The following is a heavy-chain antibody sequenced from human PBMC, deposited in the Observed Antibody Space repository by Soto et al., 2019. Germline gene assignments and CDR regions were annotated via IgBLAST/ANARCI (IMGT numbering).Heavy chain of an antibody. CDR1: GFTFSSYA. J-gene: IGHJ6*02. Sequence: PVGSLRLSCAASGFTFSSYAMHWVRQAPGKGLEWVAVISYDGSNKYYADSVKGRFTISRDNSKNTLYLQMNSLRAEDTAVYYCARGETSPGFWSGYYNYYYYYGMDVWGQGTTVTVSS. CDR3: ARGETSPGFWSGYYNYYYYYGMDV. V-gene: IGHV3-30-3*01. CDR2: ISYDGSNK. D-gene: IGHD3-3*01.